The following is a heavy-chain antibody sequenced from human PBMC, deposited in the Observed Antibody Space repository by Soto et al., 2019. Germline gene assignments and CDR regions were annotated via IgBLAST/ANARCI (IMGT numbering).Heavy chain of an antibody. V-gene: IGHV3-7*03. CDR3: ARDLAVSPGIAAAGTNWYFDL. Sequence: PGGSLRLSCAASGFTFSSYWMSWVRQAPGKGLEWVANIKQDGSEKYYVDSVKGRFTISRDNAKNSLYLQMNSLRAEDTAVYYRARDLAVSPGIAAAGTNWYFDLWGRGTLVTVSS. J-gene: IGHJ2*01. CDR1: GFTFSSYW. D-gene: IGHD6-13*01. CDR2: IKQDGSEK.